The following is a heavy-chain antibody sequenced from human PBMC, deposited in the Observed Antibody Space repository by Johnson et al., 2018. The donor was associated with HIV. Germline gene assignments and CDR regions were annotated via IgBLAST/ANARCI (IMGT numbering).Heavy chain of an antibody. CDR1: GFTFSRYA. CDR3: AREAATTFWGWDAFDI. V-gene: IGHV3-30-3*01. CDR2: ISYDGSNK. Sequence: VQLVESGGGVVQPGRSLRLSCAASGFTFSRYAIHWVRQAPGKGLEWVAVISYDGSNKYYTDSVKGRFTISRDNSKNTLYLQMNSLRAEDTAVYYCAREAATTFWGWDAFDIWGQGTKVTVSS. D-gene: IGHD3-10*02. J-gene: IGHJ3*02.